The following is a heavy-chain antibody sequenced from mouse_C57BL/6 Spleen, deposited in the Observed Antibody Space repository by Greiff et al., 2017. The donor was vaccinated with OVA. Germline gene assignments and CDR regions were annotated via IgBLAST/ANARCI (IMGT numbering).Heavy chain of an antibody. V-gene: IGHV14-1*01. CDR1: GFNFTDYY. CDR3: TTRQLRLRAWFDY. J-gene: IGHJ3*01. Sequence: VQLQQSGAELVRPGASVKLSCTASGFNFTDYYMHWVKQRPEQGLEWIGRIDPDDGDTEYAPKFQGKATMTADTSSNTAYMQLSSLTSEDTAVYYCTTRQLRLRAWFDYWGQGTLVTVSA. CDR2: IDPDDGDT. D-gene: IGHD3-2*02.